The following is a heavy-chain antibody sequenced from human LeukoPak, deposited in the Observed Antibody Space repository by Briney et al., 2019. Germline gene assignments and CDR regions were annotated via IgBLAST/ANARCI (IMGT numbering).Heavy chain of an antibody. J-gene: IGHJ4*02. CDR1: GFTFSDYY. CDR3: AKAVITFGGVIQAYDY. Sequence: GGSLRLSCAASGFTFSDYYMSWIRQAPGKGLEWVSYISSSGSTIYYADSVKGRFTISRDNSKNTLYLQMNSLRAEDTAVYYCAKAVITFGGVIQAYDYWGQGTLVTVSS. V-gene: IGHV3-11*01. CDR2: ISSSGSTI. D-gene: IGHD3-16*02.